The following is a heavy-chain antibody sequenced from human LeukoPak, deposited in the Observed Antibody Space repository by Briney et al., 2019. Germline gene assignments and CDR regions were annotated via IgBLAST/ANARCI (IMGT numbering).Heavy chain of an antibody. CDR3: ARDGAGNFDY. CDR1: GFTFSSYE. CDR2: ISTSGSTI. D-gene: IGHD6-13*01. J-gene: IGHJ4*02. Sequence: HPGGSLRLSCAASGFTFSSYEMNWVRQAPGKGLEWVSYISTSGSTIYYADSVKGRFTISRDKAKNSLYLQMNSLRAEDTAVYYCARDGAGNFDYWGQGTLVTVSS. V-gene: IGHV3-48*03.